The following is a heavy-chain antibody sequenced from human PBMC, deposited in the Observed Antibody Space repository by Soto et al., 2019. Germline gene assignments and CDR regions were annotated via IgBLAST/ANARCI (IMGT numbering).Heavy chain of an antibody. D-gene: IGHD3-22*01. CDR3: AKVPLWYYDSSGYSDY. J-gene: IGHJ4*02. V-gene: IGHV3-23*01. CDR1: GFTFSSYA. CDR2: ISGSGGST. Sequence: GGSLRLSCAASGFTFSSYAMSWVRQAPGKGLEWVSGISGSGGSTYYADSVKGRFTISRDNSKNTLYLQMNSLRAEDTAVYYCAKVPLWYYDSSGYSDYWGQGTLVTVS.